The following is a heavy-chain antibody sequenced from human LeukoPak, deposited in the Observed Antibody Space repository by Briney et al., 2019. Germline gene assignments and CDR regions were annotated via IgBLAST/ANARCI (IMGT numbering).Heavy chain of an antibody. CDR2: ISSSSSYI. CDR1: GFTFSDFS. D-gene: IGHD2-2*02. Sequence: GGSLRLSCTASGFTFSDFSMNWVRQAPGKGLEWVSSISSSSSYIYYADSVKGRFTISRDDAKNSLYLQVNSLRAEDTAVYYCARDRTAVYACTSTSCYTGFDYWGQGTLVTVSS. V-gene: IGHV3-21*01. CDR3: ARDRTAVYACTSTSCYTGFDY. J-gene: IGHJ4*02.